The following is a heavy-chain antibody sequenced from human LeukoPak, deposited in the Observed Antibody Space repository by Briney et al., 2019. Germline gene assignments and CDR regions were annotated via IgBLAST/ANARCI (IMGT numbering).Heavy chain of an antibody. CDR2: ISFDGSKK. CDR1: GFTFSSYG. CDR3: AKSLVTSGRGVGY. D-gene: IGHD1-26*01. Sequence: PGGSLRLSCAASGFTFSSYGMHWVRQAPGKGLEWVAVISFDGSKKDYADSVKGRFTISRDNSKNTLFLQMNALKTEDTAVYYCAKSLVTSGRGVGYWGQGTLVTVSS. V-gene: IGHV3-30*18. J-gene: IGHJ4*02.